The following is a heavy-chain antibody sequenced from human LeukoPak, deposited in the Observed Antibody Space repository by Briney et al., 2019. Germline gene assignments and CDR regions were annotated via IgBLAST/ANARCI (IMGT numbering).Heavy chain of an antibody. J-gene: IGHJ5*02. CDR1: GYTFTTYD. V-gene: IGHV1-8*01. CDR2: MNPNSGNT. CDR3: ARGPNKSDGGNSGSAWFDP. Sequence: GASVKVSCKASGYTFTTYDINWVRQATGQGLEWMGWMNPNSGNTGYAQKFQGRVTMTRNTSISTAYMELSSLRSEDTAVYYCARGPNKSDGGNSGSAWFDPRGQGTLVTVSS. D-gene: IGHD4-23*01.